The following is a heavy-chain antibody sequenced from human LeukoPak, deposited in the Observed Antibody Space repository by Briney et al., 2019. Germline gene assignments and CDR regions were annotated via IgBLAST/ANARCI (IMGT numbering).Heavy chain of an antibody. CDR2: ISYDGSNK. Sequence: GGSLRLSCAASGFTFSSYSMHWVRQAPGKGLEWVAVISYDGSNKYYADSVKGRFTISRDNSKNTLYLQMNSLRAEDTAVYYCAKPTLSYYYDSSGNWFDPWGQGTQVTVSS. CDR3: AKPTLSYYYDSSGNWFDP. V-gene: IGHV3-30*18. J-gene: IGHJ5*02. D-gene: IGHD3-22*01. CDR1: GFTFSSYS.